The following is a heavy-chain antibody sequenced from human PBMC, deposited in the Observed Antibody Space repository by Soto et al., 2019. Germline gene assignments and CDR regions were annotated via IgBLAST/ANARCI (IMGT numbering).Heavy chain of an antibody. CDR1: GGSISSGGYY. D-gene: IGHD1-1*01. J-gene: IGHJ4*02. CDR2: IYYSGST. Sequence: PSSTLSLTCTVSGGSISSGGYYWSWIPKHLGKGLEWIGYIYYSGSTYYNPSLKMRVTISLDTSKNQFSLKLSSVTAADTAVYYCERSRNERARGYYFDYWGQGTLVTVSS. V-gene: IGHV4-31*03. CDR3: ERSRNERARGYYFDY.